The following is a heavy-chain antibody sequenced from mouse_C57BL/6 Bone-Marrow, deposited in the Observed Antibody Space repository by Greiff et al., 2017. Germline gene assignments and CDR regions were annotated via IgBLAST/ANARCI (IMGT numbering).Heavy chain of an antibody. Sequence: QVQLQQSGAELMKPGASVKLSCTATGYTFTGYWIEWVKQRPGHGLEWIGEILPGSGSTNYNEKFKGKATFTADTSSNTAYMQLSSLTTEDSAIDYCARNLYYYGSSHWYFDVWGTGTTVTVSS. CDR2: ILPGSGST. J-gene: IGHJ1*03. CDR1: GYTFTGYW. D-gene: IGHD1-1*01. CDR3: ARNLYYYGSSHWYFDV. V-gene: IGHV1-9*01.